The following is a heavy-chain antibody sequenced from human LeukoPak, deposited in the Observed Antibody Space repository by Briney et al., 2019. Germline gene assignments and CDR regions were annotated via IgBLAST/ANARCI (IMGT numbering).Heavy chain of an antibody. CDR1: GFTFSIYA. CDR2: IGGSGGST. D-gene: IGHD5-12*01. CDR3: AKVSVATITRPYFDY. J-gene: IGHJ4*02. Sequence: GGSLRLSCAASGFTFSIYAMGWARQAPGKGLEWVSAIGGSGGSTYYADSVKGRFTISRDNSKSTLYLQMNSLRAEDTAIYYCAKVSVATITRPYFDYWGQGTLVTVSS. V-gene: IGHV3-23*01.